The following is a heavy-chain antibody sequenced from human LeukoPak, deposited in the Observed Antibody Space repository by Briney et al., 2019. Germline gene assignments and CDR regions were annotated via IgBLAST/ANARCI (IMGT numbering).Heavy chain of an antibody. V-gene: IGHV1-69*05. CDR2: IIPIFGTA. CDR3: ARRRITILENYFDY. Sequence: VASVKVSCKASGYTFTGYYMHWVRQAPGQGLEWMGGIIPIFGTANYAQKFQGRVTITTDESTSTAYMELSSLRSEDTAVYYCARRRITILENYFDYWGQGTLVTVSS. D-gene: IGHD3-3*01. CDR1: GYTFTGYY. J-gene: IGHJ4*02.